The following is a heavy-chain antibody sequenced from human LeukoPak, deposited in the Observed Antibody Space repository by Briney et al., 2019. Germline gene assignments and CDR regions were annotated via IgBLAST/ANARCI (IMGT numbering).Heavy chain of an antibody. CDR3: ARHHHYSFDY. D-gene: IGHD2-21*01. Sequence: GGSLRLSCAASGFIFSTYSMNWVRQAPGKGLEWISYISTSSSTISYADSVKGRFTISSDIVKNSLYLQMNSLRAEDTAVYYCARHHHYSFDYWGQGTLVTVSS. CDR2: ISTSSSTI. V-gene: IGHV3-48*01. J-gene: IGHJ4*02. CDR1: GFIFSTYS.